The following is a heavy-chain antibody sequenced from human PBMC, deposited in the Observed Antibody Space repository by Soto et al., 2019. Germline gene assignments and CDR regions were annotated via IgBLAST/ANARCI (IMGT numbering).Heavy chain of an antibody. Sequence: QVQLVQSGAEVKKPGASVKVSCKASGYTFTSYDINWVRQATGQGLEWMGWMNPNSGNTGYAQKFQGRVTMTRNTSISTAYMELSSLRSEDTAVYYCARGYGPSGFYYYYYCMDVWGQGTTVTVSS. CDR3: ARGYGPSGFYYYYYCMDV. J-gene: IGHJ6*02. V-gene: IGHV1-8*01. CDR1: GYTFTSYD. D-gene: IGHD3-22*01. CDR2: MNPNSGNT.